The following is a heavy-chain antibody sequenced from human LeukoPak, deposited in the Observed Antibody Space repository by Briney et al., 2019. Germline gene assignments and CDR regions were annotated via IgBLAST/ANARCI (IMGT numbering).Heavy chain of an antibody. D-gene: IGHD2-2*01. Sequence: GGSLRLSCAASGFTFSSYSMNWVRQAPGKGLEWVSSISSSSSYIYYADSVKGQFTISRDNAKNSLYLQMNSLRAEDTAVYYCARDQQGYCSSTSCLEDYWGQGTLVTVSS. CDR2: ISSSSSYI. CDR1: GFTFSSYS. V-gene: IGHV3-21*01. J-gene: IGHJ4*02. CDR3: ARDQQGYCSSTSCLEDY.